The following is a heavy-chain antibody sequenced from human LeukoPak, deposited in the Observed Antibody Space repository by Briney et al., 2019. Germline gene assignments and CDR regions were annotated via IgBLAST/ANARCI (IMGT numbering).Heavy chain of an antibody. Sequence: SETLSLTCAVYGGSFSGYYWSWIRQPPGKGLEWIGEINHSGSTNYNPSLKSRVTISVDTSKNQFSLKLSSVAAADTAVYYCAREETDGYKNWGQGTLVTVSS. V-gene: IGHV4-34*01. CDR1: GGSFSGYY. CDR3: AREETDGYKN. CDR2: INHSGST. D-gene: IGHD5-24*01. J-gene: IGHJ4*02.